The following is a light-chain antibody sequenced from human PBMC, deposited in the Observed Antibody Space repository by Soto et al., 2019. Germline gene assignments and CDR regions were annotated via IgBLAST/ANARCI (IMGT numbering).Light chain of an antibody. Sequence: QSALTQPASVSGSPGQSITISCTGTSSDVGGYNYVSWYQQHPGKAPKLMIYDVSNRPSGVSNRFSGSKSGNTASLTISGLQAEDAADYYCSSYTSSSPLHVVFGGGTKVTVL. V-gene: IGLV2-14*01. CDR3: SSYTSSSPLHVV. J-gene: IGLJ2*01. CDR1: SSDVGGYNY. CDR2: DVS.